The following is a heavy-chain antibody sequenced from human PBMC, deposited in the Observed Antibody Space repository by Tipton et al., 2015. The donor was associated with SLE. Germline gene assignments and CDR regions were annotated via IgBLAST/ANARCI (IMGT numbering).Heavy chain of an antibody. J-gene: IGHJ3*02. CDR2: IYTSGRT. Sequence: TLSLTCTVSGGSISSGSYYWNWIWQPAGKGLEWIGRIYTSGRTNYNPSLKSRVSISVDTSKNHFSLNLSSVIAADAAVYYCASWGFDIWGQGTMVTVSS. CDR1: GGSISSGSYY. V-gene: IGHV4-61*02. D-gene: IGHD3-16*01. CDR3: ASWGFDI.